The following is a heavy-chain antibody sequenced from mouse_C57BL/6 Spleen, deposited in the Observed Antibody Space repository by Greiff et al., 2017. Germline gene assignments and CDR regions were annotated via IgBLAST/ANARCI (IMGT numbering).Heavy chain of an antibody. CDR3: ASYYGSSYYAMDY. J-gene: IGHJ4*01. V-gene: IGHV1-85*01. CDR2: NYPRDGST. Sequence: VKLMESGPELVKPGASVKLSCKASGYTFTSYDINWVKQRPGQGLEWIGWNYPRDGSTKYNEKFKGKATLTVDTSSSTAYMELHSLTSEDSAVYFCASYYGSSYYAMDYWGQGTSVTVSS. CDR1: GYTFTSYD. D-gene: IGHD1-1*01.